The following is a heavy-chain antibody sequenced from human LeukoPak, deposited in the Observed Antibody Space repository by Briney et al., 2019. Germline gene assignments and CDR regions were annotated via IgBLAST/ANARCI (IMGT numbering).Heavy chain of an antibody. CDR1: LLTFNKYV. D-gene: IGHD3/OR15-3a*01. CDR2: ISGGGDST. V-gene: IGHV3-23*01. CDR3: AREYSDWTSSPHVDY. Sequence: GGSLRLSCAPSLLTFNKYVIMDLDQAPGKGLEWVSDISGGGDSTYYADSVKGRFTISRDNSKNTLHLQMNSLRAEATAVSYSAREYSDWTSSPHVDYWGQETLVTVSS. J-gene: IGHJ4*02.